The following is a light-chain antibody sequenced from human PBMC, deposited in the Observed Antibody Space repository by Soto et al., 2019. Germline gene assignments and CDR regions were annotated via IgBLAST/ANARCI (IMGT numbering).Light chain of an antibody. CDR1: SSDVGSYNL. J-gene: IGLJ3*02. V-gene: IGLV2-23*02. CDR2: EVS. CDR3: CSYAGSNTWV. Sequence: QSALTQPASVSGSPGQSITISCTGTSSDVGSYNLVSWYQQHPGKAPKLMIYEVSRRPSGVSNRFSGSKSGNTASLTISGLQAEDEADYYCCSYAGSNTWVFGGGTQLTVL.